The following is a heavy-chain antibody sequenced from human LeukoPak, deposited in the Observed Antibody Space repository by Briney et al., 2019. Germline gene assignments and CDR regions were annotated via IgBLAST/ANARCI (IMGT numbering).Heavy chain of an antibody. D-gene: IGHD4-17*01. CDR2: IYYSGST. J-gene: IGHJ4*02. CDR3: ARRGPTTVTKFLALGPFVY. V-gene: IGHV4-39*01. CDR1: GGSISSSSYY. Sequence: SETLSLTCTVSGGSISSSSYYWGWICQPPGKGLEWIGSIYYSGSTYYNPSLKSRVTISVDTSKNQFSLKLSSVTAADTAVYYCARRGPTTVTKFLALGPFVYWGQGTLVTVSS.